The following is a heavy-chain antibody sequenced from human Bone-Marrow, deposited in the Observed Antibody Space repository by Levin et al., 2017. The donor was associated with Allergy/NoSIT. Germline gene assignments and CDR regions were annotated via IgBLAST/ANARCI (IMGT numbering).Heavy chain of an antibody. CDR2: INTNTGNP. CDR3: ARVSWQWLVGFGKGYFDY. V-gene: IGHV7-4-1*02. CDR1: GYSFTTYP. Sequence: GESLKISCKASGYSFTTYPMNWVRQAPGQGLEWMGWINTNTGNPTYGRDFTGRFVFSLDTSVSTAYLQISSLQTEDTAIYYCARVSWQWLVGFGKGYFDYWGQGTLVTVSS. J-gene: IGHJ4*02. D-gene: IGHD6-19*01.